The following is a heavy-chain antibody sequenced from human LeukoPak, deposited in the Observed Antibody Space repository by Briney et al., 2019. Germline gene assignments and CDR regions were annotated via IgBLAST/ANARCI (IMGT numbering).Heavy chain of an antibody. CDR1: GGSITTGSYY. CDR3: ARAYCGGDCYSVQRGYYYYMDV. D-gene: IGHD2-21*02. V-gene: IGHV4-61*02. CDR2: IYTTGST. J-gene: IGHJ6*03. Sequence: PSQTLSLTCTVSGGSITTGSYYWIWIRQPAGKGLEWIGRIYTTGSTDYNPSLKSRVTMSVDTSKNQFSLKLSSVTAADTAVYYCARAYCGGDCYSVQRGYYYYMDVWGKGTTVTVSS.